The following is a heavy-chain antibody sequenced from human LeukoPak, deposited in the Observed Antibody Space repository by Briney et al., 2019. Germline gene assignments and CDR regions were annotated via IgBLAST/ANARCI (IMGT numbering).Heavy chain of an antibody. CDR2: IRYDGSNK. CDR3: ARDPQYSYDDTGTFDS. J-gene: IGHJ4*02. CDR1: GFTFSSYG. D-gene: IGHD3-22*01. V-gene: IGHV3-30*02. Sequence: GGSLRLSCAASGFTFSSYGMHWVRQAPGKGLEWVAFIRYDGSNKYYADSVKGRFTISRDNAKNSLYLQMNSLRAEDTAVYYCARDPQYSYDDTGTFDSWGQGTLVTVSS.